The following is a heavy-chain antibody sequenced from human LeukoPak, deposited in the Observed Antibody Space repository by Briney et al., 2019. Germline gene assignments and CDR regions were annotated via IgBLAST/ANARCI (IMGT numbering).Heavy chain of an antibody. V-gene: IGHV1-69*04. CDR3: ARDRDYYYDSSGYYV. J-gene: IGHJ6*02. Sequence: ASVKVSCKASGYTFTSYAISWVRQAPGQGLEWMGRIIPILGIANYAQKFQGRVTITADKSTSTAYMELSSLRSEDTAVYYCARDRDYYYDSSGYYVWGQGTTVTVSS. D-gene: IGHD3-22*01. CDR1: GYTFTSYA. CDR2: IIPILGIA.